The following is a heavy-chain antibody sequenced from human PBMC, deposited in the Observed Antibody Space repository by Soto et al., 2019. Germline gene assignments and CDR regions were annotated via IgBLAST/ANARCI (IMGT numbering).Heavy chain of an antibody. CDR2: IKQDGSEK. Sequence: SCAASGFTFSSYWMSWVRQAPGKGLEWVANIKQDGSEKYYVDSVKGRFTISRDNAKNSLYLQMNSLRAEDTAVYYCANLLDCTNGVCYLARYWGQGTLVTVSS. J-gene: IGHJ4*02. D-gene: IGHD2-8*01. CDR3: ANLLDCTNGVCYLARY. V-gene: IGHV3-7*01. CDR1: GFTFSSYW.